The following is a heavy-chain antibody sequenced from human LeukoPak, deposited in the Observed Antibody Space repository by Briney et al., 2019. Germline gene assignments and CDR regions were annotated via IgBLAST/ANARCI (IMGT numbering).Heavy chain of an antibody. CDR1: GYTFTSYY. CDR2: INPSGGST. V-gene: IGHV1-46*01. D-gene: IGHD4-17*01. Sequence: ASVKVSCKASGYTFTSYYIHWVRPVPGQRPAWMGIINPSGGSTTYAQKFQVRVTMTSYTSTSTVNMELSSLRSEDTAVYYCARLIHDYADYFDYWGQGTLVTVSS. J-gene: IGHJ4*02. CDR3: ARLIHDYADYFDY.